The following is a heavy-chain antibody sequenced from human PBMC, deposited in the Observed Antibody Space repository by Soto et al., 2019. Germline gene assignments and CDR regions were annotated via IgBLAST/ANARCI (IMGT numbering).Heavy chain of an antibody. CDR1: FSGYY. V-gene: IGHV1-46*01. J-gene: IGHJ4*02. Sequence: FSGYYWSWIRQPPGKGLEWIGEINPSGGSTSYAQKFQGRVTMTRDTSTSTVYMELSSLRSEDTAVYYCARGLRFLEWLSGVTFDYWGQGTLVTVSS. CDR2: INPSGGST. CDR3: ARGLRFLEWLSGVTFDY. D-gene: IGHD3-3*01.